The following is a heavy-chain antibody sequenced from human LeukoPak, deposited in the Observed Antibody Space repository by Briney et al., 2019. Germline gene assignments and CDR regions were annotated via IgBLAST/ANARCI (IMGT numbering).Heavy chain of an antibody. Sequence: SVKVSCKASGGSFSSYAISWVRQAPGQGLEWMGGIIPIFGAANYAQKFQGRVTITADESTSTAYMELSSLRSEDTAVYYCATGNYYDSSGYYYIHDYWGQGTLVTVSS. CDR3: ATGNYYDSSGYYYIHDY. CDR1: GGSFSSYA. D-gene: IGHD3-22*01. CDR2: IIPIFGAA. V-gene: IGHV1-69*13. J-gene: IGHJ4*02.